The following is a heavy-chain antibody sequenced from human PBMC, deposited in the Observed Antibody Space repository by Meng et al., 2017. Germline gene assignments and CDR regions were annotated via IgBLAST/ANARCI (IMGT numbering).Heavy chain of an antibody. CDR2: MNYSGAS. D-gene: IGHD1-26*01. V-gene: IGHV4-39*07. J-gene: IGHJ4*02. CDR3: ARAGIHSGTYYALDY. CDR1: VVSLRSPRHD. Sequence: LHMKESLPGLVTPSETLSLTCMFSVVSLRSPRHDWGGIRQHPGKGLECITIMNYSGASFYNPSLKSRVTMSVDTSKNQFSLNLRPVSDADRAVYYCARAGIHSGTYYALDYWGQGTLVTVSS.